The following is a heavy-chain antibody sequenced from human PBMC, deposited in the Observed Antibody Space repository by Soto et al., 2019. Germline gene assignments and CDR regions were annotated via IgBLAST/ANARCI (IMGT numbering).Heavy chain of an antibody. CDR2: IYWDDDK. CDR1: GFSLSTSGVG. V-gene: IGHV2-5*02. J-gene: IGHJ6*02. Sequence: QITLKESGPTLVQPTQTLTLTCTFSGFSLSTSGVGVAWIRQPPGKALEWLALIYWDDDKRYRPSLETSLTLTKATSKTPVVLTMTNMDSVDTATYYCAYLPCSGGSCYWFSYSGMDVWGQGTTVTVSS. D-gene: IGHD2-15*01. CDR3: AYLPCSGGSCYWFSYSGMDV.